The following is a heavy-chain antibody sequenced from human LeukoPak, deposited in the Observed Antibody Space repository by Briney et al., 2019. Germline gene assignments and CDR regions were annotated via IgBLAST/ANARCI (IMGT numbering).Heavy chain of an antibody. CDR2: ISYDGSNK. CDR1: GFTFSSYG. CDR3: ASVRSTTRPYDY. J-gene: IGHJ4*02. V-gene: IGHV3-30*03. D-gene: IGHD6-13*01. Sequence: PGRSLRLSCAASGFTFSSYGMHWVRQAPGKGLEWVAVISYDGSNKYYADSVKGRFTISRDNSKNTLYLQMNSLRAEDTAVYYCASVRSTTRPYDYWGQGTLVTVSS.